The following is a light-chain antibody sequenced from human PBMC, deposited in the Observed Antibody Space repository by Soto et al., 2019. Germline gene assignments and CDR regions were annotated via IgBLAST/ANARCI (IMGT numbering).Light chain of an antibody. CDR3: QQSYSTPYT. J-gene: IGKJ2*01. Sequence: DIQMTQSPSSLSASVGDRVTITCRASQSISSYLNWYQQKPGKAPKLLIYSASSLQNGVTSRFSGSGSGTDFTLNISSLQPEDFATYYCQQSYSTPYTFGHGTKLEIK. V-gene: IGKV1-39*01. CDR2: SAS. CDR1: QSISSY.